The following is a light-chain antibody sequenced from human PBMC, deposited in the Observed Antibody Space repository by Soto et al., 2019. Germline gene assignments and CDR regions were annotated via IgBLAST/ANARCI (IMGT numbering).Light chain of an antibody. CDR2: EGS. J-gene: IGLJ1*01. V-gene: IGLV2-23*01. CDR1: SSDVGSYNL. CDR3: CSYAGSSTPYV. Sequence: QSALTQPASVSGSPGQSITISCTGTSSDVGSYNLVSWYQQHPGKAPKLMIYEGSKRPSGVSNRFSGSKPGNTASLTISGLQAEDEADYYCCSYAGSSTPYVFGTGTMVTVL.